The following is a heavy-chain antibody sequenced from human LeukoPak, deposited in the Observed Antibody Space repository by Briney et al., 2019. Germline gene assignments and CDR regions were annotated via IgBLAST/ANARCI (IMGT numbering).Heavy chain of an antibody. Sequence: GGSLRLSCAASGFTFSSYGMHWVRQAPGKGLEWVAVISYDGSNKYYADSVKGRFTISRDNSKNTLYLQMNSLRAEDTAVYYCAKDIRYCSSTSCYGSYYYYGMDVRGQGTTVTVSS. D-gene: IGHD2-2*01. CDR3: AKDIRYCSSTSCYGSYYYYGMDV. J-gene: IGHJ6*02. V-gene: IGHV3-30*18. CDR2: ISYDGSNK. CDR1: GFTFSSYG.